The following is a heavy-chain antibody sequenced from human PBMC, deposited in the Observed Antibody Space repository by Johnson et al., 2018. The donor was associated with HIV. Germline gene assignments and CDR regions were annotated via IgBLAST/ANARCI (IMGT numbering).Heavy chain of an antibody. J-gene: IGHJ3*02. D-gene: IGHD6-19*01. CDR2: IKQDGRDV. Sequence: VQLVESGGGLVQPGGSLRLSCAASGFTFSSYWMSWIRQAPGKGLEWVANIKQDGRDVHYANSVQGRFTISRDNSKNTLYLQMNSLKTGDTAVYYCARAVAGRGNAFDIWGLGTMVTVSS. CDR3: ARAVAGRGNAFDI. V-gene: IGHV3-7*05. CDR1: GFTFSSYW.